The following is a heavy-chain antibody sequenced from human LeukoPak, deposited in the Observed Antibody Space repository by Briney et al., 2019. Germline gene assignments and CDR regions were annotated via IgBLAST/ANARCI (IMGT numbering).Heavy chain of an antibody. V-gene: IGHV3-11*03. CDR2: ISSSSSYT. CDR3: AAGTAADF. Sequence: GGSLRLSCAASGFTFSDYYMSWIRQAPGKGLEWVSYISSSSSYTNYADSVKGRFTISRDNAKSALYLQMHSLRLEDTAVYYCAAGTAADFWGQGTLVTVSS. CDR1: GFTFSDYY. J-gene: IGHJ4*02. D-gene: IGHD6-13*01.